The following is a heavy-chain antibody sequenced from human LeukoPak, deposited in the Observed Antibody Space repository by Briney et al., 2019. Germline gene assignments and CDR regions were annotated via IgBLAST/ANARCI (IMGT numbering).Heavy chain of an antibody. Sequence: SETLSLTCTVSGGSISSSSYYWGWIRQPPGKGLEWIGSMYYSGSTYYNPSLKSRVTISVDTSKNQFSLKLSSVTAADTAVYYCASILGYCSSTSCRDWYFDLWGRGTLVTVSS. V-gene: IGHV4-39*01. CDR2: MYYSGST. D-gene: IGHD2-2*01. CDR1: GGSISSSSYY. J-gene: IGHJ2*01. CDR3: ASILGYCSSTSCRDWYFDL.